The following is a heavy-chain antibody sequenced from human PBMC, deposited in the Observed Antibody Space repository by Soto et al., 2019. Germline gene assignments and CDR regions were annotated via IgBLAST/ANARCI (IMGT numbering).Heavy chain of an antibody. V-gene: IGHV3-21*01. J-gene: IGHJ6*02. CDR3: ARDPITMVRGGDYYYYGMDV. D-gene: IGHD3-10*01. CDR2: ISSSSSYI. CDR1: GFTFSSYS. Sequence: PAGSLRPACAASGFTFSSYSMNWVRQAPGKGLEWVSSISSSSSYIYYADSVKGRFTISRDTAKNSLYMQMTSLRAEDTAVYYCARDPITMVRGGDYYYYGMDVWGQGTTVTVSS.